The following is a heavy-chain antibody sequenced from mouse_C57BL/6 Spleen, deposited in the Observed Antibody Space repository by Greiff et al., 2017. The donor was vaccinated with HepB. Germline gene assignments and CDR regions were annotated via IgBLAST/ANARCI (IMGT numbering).Heavy chain of an antibody. CDR1: GYSITSGYD. CDR2: ISYSGST. D-gene: IGHD2-5*01. J-gene: IGHJ2*01. CDR3: ARRGYSNYGGYFDY. V-gene: IGHV3-1*01. Sequence: EVQLKESGPGMVKPSQSLSLTCTVTGYSITSGYDWHWIRHFPGNKLEWMGYISYSGSTNYNPSLKSRISITHDTSKNHFFLKLNSVTTEDTATYYCARRGYSNYGGYFDYWGQGTTLTVSS.